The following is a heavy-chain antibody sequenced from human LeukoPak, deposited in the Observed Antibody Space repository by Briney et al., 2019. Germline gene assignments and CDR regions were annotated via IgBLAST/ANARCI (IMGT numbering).Heavy chain of an antibody. J-gene: IGHJ4*02. CDR1: GGSISSSSYY. CDR2: IYYSGST. CDR3: ARRTSYSSGWDYYFDY. D-gene: IGHD6-19*01. Sequence: TSETLSLTCTVSGGSISSSSYYWGWIRQPPGQGLEWIGSIYYSGSTYYNPSLKSRVTISVDTSKNQFSLKLSSVTAADTAVYYCARRTSYSSGWDYYFDYWGQGTLVTVSS. V-gene: IGHV4-39*01.